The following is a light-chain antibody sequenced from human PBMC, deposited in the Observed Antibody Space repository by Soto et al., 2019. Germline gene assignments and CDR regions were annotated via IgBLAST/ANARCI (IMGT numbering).Light chain of an antibody. Sequence: DIQMTQSPSTLSASVGDRVTITCRASQSISSWLAWYQQKPGKAPKLLIYDASSLQSGAPSRFSGSGPGTEITLTITSLQAVDFATYYCQRYNSYSPRTFGQGCKVE. V-gene: IGKV1-5*01. CDR2: DAS. CDR3: QRYNSYSPRT. CDR1: QSISSW. J-gene: IGKJ1*01.